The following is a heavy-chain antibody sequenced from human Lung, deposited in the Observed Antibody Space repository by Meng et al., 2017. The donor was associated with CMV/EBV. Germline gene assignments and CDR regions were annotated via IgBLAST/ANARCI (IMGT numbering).Heavy chain of an antibody. V-gene: IGHV3-48*03. D-gene: IGHD3-22*01. CDR2: INDATNSK. Sequence: SXAASGFTFNIFEMNWVRQTPGKGLEWVAYINDATNSKFYADSVKGRFTISRDNAQNSLFLQMNSLRVEDTAIYYCARTPRVYSFGYSAFYLDSWXQGSXVTVAS. CDR3: ARTPRVYSFGYSAFYLDS. CDR1: GFTFNIFE. J-gene: IGHJ4*02.